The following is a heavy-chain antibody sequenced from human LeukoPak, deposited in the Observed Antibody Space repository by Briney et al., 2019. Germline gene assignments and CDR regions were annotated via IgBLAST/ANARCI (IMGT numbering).Heavy chain of an antibody. CDR1: GFTFSNYW. V-gene: IGHV3-74*01. CDR2: INSDGSST. CDR3: SRDGSGSGDV. J-gene: IGHJ4*02. D-gene: IGHD2-21*02. Sequence: PGGSLRLSCAASGFTFSNYWMHWVRQAPGKGLVWVSRINSDGSSTSYADSVKGRFTIARDNAKNSLYLQMNSLIPEDTAVYYCSRDGSGSGDVWGQGTLVTVSS.